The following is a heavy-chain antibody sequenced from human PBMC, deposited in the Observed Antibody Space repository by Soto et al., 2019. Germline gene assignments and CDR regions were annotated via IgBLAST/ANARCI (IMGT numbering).Heavy chain of an antibody. CDR2: ISYDGSNK. Sequence: GGSLRLSCAASGFTFSSYGMHWVRQAPGKGLEWVAVISYDGSNKYYADSVKGRFTISRDNSKNTLYLQMNSLRAEDTAVYYCAKDAGQIAAAGTGYYDSSGPFDYWGQGTLVTVSS. CDR3: AKDAGQIAAAGTGYYDSSGPFDY. CDR1: GFTFSSYG. V-gene: IGHV3-30*18. J-gene: IGHJ4*02. D-gene: IGHD3-22*01.